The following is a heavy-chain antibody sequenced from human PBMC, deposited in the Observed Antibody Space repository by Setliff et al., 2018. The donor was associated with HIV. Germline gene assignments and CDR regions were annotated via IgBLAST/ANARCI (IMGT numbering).Heavy chain of an antibody. J-gene: IGHJ1*01. CDR1: GVSVSSGGYY. Sequence: KASETLSLTCTVSGVSVSSGGYYWSWIRQHPGKGLEWIGYVYYTGTSYFNPSLKSRITISVDTSKNHFSLKLGFVTAADTAVYYCARGESTTWDLAEYFQHWGHGTLVTAPQ. D-gene: IGHD2-2*01. CDR2: VYYTGTS. CDR3: ARGESTTWDLAEYFQH. V-gene: IGHV4-31*03.